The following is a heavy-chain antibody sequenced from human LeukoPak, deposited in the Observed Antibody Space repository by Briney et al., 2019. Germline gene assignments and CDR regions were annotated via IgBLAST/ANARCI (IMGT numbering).Heavy chain of an antibody. D-gene: IGHD2-15*01. CDR2: INPSGGST. CDR3: ATVVARGYYYMDV. V-gene: IGHV1-46*01. CDR1: GYTFTSYY. Sequence: GASVKVSCKASGYTFTSYYMHWVRQAPGQGLEWMGIINPSGGSTSYAQKFQGRVTMTRDTSTSTAYMELSRLTSDDTAVYYCATVVARGYYYMDVWGKGTTVTVSS. J-gene: IGHJ6*03.